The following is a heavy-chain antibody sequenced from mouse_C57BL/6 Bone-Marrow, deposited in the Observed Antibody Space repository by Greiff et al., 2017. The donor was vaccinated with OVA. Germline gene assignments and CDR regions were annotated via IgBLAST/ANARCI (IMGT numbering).Heavy chain of an antibody. V-gene: IGHV5-12*01. D-gene: IGHD1-1*01. Sequence: EVHLVESGGGLVQPGGSLKLSCAASGFTFSDYYMYWVRQTPEKRLEWVAYISNGGGSTYYPDTVKGRFTISRDNAKNTLYLQMSRLKSEDTAMYYCARQNYGSDYWGQGTTLTVSS. J-gene: IGHJ2*01. CDR1: GFTFSDYY. CDR2: ISNGGGST. CDR3: ARQNYGSDY.